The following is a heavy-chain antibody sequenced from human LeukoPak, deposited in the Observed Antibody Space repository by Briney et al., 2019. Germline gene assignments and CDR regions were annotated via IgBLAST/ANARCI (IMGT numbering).Heavy chain of an antibody. J-gene: IGHJ6*03. V-gene: IGHV4-34*01. CDR1: GGSFSGYY. D-gene: IGHD1-26*01. CDR3: ASQGHHGKIVGTTLSYFYMDV. CDR2: INHSGST. Sequence: KTSETLSLTCAVYGGSFSGYYWSWIRQPPGKGLEWIGEINHSGSTNYNPSLKSRVTISVDTSKSQFSLKLSSVTAADTAFYYCASQGHHGKIVGTTLSYFYMDVWGKGTTVTVSS.